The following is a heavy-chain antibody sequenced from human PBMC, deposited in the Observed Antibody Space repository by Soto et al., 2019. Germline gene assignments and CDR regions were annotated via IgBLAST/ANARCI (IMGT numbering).Heavy chain of an antibody. CDR1: GGSISSYY. CDR3: ATYRKFFKS. V-gene: IGHV4-59*01. Sequence: PSATLSLTCTVSGGSISSYYWSWIRQPPGKGPEWIGYIYYSGSTNYNPSLKSRVTISVDTSKNQFSLKLSSVTAADTAVYYCATYRKFFKSCGQGTKVTVSS. J-gene: IGHJ3*01. CDR2: IYYSGST. D-gene: IGHD3-3*01.